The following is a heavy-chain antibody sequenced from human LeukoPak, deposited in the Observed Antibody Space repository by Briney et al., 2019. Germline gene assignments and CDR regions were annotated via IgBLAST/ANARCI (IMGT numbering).Heavy chain of an antibody. CDR3: ARYRNGGNFDY. CDR2: INQDGSEK. J-gene: IGHJ4*02. Sequence: PGGSLRLSCAASGFTFSSYWMSWVRHAPGKGLEGVANINQDGSEKYYVDSMRGRFTISRANSMTSVYLQMNSLRAEDTAVYYCARYRNGGNFDYWGQGTLVTVSS. CDR1: GFTFSSYW. D-gene: IGHD1-14*01. V-gene: IGHV3-7*04.